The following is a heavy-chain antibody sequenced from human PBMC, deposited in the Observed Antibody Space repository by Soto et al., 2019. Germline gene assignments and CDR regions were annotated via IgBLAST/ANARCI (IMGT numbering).Heavy chain of an antibody. Sequence: ASVKVSCKASGYTFTRYTMNWVRQAPGQGLEWMGWINPDNGNTKSSQKFQDRVIITRGTSARTAYMDLSRLRSVDTAVYYCARGIATGQLDPWGQGTLVTVSS. J-gene: IGHJ5*02. V-gene: IGHV1-3*01. D-gene: IGHD2-2*01. CDR3: ARGIATGQLDP. CDR1: GYTFTRYT. CDR2: INPDNGNT.